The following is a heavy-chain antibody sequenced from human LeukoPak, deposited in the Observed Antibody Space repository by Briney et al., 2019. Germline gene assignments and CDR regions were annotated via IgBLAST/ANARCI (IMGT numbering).Heavy chain of an antibody. J-gene: IGHJ4*02. CDR1: GGTFSSYA. D-gene: IGHD5-18*01. Sequence: GASVKVSCKASGGTFSSYAISWVRQAPGQGLEWMGGIIPIFGTANYAQKFQGRVTITTDESTSTAYMELSSLRSEDTAVYYCASGYSYGYDTPIDYWGQGTLVTVSS. CDR2: IIPIFGTA. V-gene: IGHV1-69*05. CDR3: ASGYSYGYDTPIDY.